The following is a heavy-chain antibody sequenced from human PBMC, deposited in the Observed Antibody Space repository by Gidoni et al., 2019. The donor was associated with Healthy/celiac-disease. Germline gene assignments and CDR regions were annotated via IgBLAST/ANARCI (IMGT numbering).Heavy chain of an antibody. D-gene: IGHD6-6*01. V-gene: IGHV3-13*01. J-gene: IGHJ4*02. CDR1: GFTFSSYD. CDR3: ARDLGRYSSSPGFDY. Sequence: EVQLVESGGGLVQPGGSLRLSCAASGFTFSSYDMHWVRQATGKGLEWVSAIGTAGDTYYPGSVKGRFTISRENAKNSLYLQMNSLRAGDTAVYYCARDLGRYSSSPGFDYWGQGTLVTVSS. CDR2: IGTAGDT.